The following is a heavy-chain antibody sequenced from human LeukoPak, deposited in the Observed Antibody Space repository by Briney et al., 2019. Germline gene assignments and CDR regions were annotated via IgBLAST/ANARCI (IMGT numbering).Heavy chain of an antibody. CDR2: INPNSGGT. CDR3: ATGYSSLRDGMDV. J-gene: IGHJ6*02. V-gene: IGHV1-2*04. Sequence: ASVKVSCKASGYTFTGYYMHWVRQAPGQGLEWMGWINPNSGGTNCAQKFQGWVTMTRDTSISTAYMELSRLRSDDTAVYYCATGYSSLRDGMDVWGQGTTVTVSS. CDR1: GYTFTGYY. D-gene: IGHD6-13*01.